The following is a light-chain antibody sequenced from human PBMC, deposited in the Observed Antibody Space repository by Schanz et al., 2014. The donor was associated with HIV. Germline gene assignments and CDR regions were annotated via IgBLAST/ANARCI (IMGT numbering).Light chain of an antibody. V-gene: IGKV3-15*01. J-gene: IGKJ2*01. CDR1: QTVSNN. CDR3: QQSNTFPYT. CDR2: GAS. Sequence: EIVLTQSPGTLSLSPGERATLSCRASQTVSNNLAWYQQKPGQAPRLLIYGASTRVTGIPARFSGSGSGTEFTLTISSLQPDDFVTYYCQQSNTFPYTFGQGTKLEIK.